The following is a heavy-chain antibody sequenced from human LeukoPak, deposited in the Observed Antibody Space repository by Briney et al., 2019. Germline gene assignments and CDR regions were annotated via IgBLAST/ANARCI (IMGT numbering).Heavy chain of an antibody. D-gene: IGHD1-26*01. Sequence: GGSLRLSCAASGFIVSSTYMSWVRQAPGKGLEWVSVIYSGGSTSYADSVKGRFTISRDNSKNTLYLQMHTLRAGDTAVYYCARSLLQGDDYWGQGTLVTVSS. CDR3: ARSLLQGDDY. V-gene: IGHV3-53*01. CDR2: IYSGGST. J-gene: IGHJ4*02. CDR1: GFIVSSTY.